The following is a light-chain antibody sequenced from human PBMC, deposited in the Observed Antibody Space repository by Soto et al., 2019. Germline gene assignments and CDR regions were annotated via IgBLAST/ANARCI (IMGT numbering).Light chain of an antibody. Sequence: EIVLTQSPATLSLSPGERVTLSCRASQNINIYLAWYQQKPGQAPRLLIYAASNRAAGIPARFSGSGSGTDFPLTISSLEPEDFAVYYCHQRSNWPLTFGGGTKVEIK. CDR3: HQRSNWPLT. J-gene: IGKJ4*01. CDR2: AAS. CDR1: QNINIY. V-gene: IGKV3-11*01.